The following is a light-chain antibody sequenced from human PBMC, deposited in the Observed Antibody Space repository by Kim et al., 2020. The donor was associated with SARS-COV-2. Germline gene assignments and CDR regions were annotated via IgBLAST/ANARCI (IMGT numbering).Light chain of an antibody. CDR3: SSFAGSNYV. V-gene: IGLV2-8*01. CDR1: SSDVGAYNY. Sequence: PGQSVTISCTGTSSDVGAYNYVSWYQQHPGKAPKLMIYEVDKRPSGVPDRFSGSKSGNAASLTVSGLQAEDEADYYCSSFAGSNYVFGTGTKVTVL. J-gene: IGLJ1*01. CDR2: EVD.